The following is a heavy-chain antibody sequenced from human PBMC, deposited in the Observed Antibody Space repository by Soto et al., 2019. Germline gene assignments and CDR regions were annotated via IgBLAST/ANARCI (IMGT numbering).Heavy chain of an antibody. J-gene: IGHJ3*02. V-gene: IGHV4-59*01. CDR1: GGSSNNYY. D-gene: IGHD2-8*01. CDR2: IYYNGNT. Sequence: PSVLMSLTCAVSGGSSNNYYWSWIRQPPGKGLEWIAYIYYNGNTNYNPSLQSRATISVDTSNSQVSLELRSVTTADTAVYFCTRDTYGGGIWGQGTMVTVSS. CDR3: TRDTYGGGI.